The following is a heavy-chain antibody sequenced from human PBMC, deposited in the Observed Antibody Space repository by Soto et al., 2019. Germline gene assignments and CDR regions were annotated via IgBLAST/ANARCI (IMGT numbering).Heavy chain of an antibody. J-gene: IGHJ4*02. CDR3: ARESLQFYDSDGLHAS. Sequence: GGSLRLSCAASGFTFSHYSLHWVRQAPGKGLEWISYISTSSTATYYADSVKGRFTVSRDNGNKLLFLQMNSLTNEDTAVYYCARESLQFYDSDGLHASWGPGTLVTAPQ. CDR1: GFTFSHYS. CDR2: ISTSSTAT. D-gene: IGHD3-22*01. V-gene: IGHV3-48*02.